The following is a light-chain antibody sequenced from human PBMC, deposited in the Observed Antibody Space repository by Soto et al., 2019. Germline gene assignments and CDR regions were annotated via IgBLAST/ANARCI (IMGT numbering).Light chain of an antibody. CDR1: SSDVGSYNL. J-gene: IGLJ2*01. CDR2: EAN. V-gene: IGLV2-14*02. Sequence: QSVLTQPASVSGSPGQSITISCTGTSSDVGSYNLVSWYQQHPGKAPKLMIYEANKRPSGVSDRFSGSRSGNTASLTVSGLQAEDEADYYCSSFAGSPVVFGGGTKLTVL. CDR3: SSFAGSPVV.